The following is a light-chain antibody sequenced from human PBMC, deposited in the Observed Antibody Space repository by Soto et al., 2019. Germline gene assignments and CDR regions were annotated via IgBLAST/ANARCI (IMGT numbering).Light chain of an antibody. CDR1: SSNIGDNF. V-gene: IGLV1-51*01. J-gene: IGLJ1*01. CDR3: GTWDNRLSVYV. CDR2: DNN. Sequence: QSVLTQPPSVSGAPGQRDSISCTGSSSNIGDNFVSWYQKLPGTAPQLLIYDNNKRPSGLPARFSGSQSGTSATLGITGLQTGDEAAYFCGTWDNRLSVYVFGTGTKVT.